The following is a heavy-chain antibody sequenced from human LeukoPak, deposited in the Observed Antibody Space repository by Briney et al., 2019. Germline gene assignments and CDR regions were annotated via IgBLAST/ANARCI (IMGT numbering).Heavy chain of an antibody. V-gene: IGHV4-39*02. CDR2: IYYSGST. CDR1: GGSISTSSYS. D-gene: IGHD2/OR15-2a*01. Sequence: SETLSLTCSVSGGSISTSSYSWGWVRQPPGKGLEWIGSIYYSGSTYYNPSLKSRVTMSVDTSKSQFSLNLSSVTAADTAVYYCARGVIPWGQGTLVTVSS. CDR3: ARGVIP. J-gene: IGHJ5*02.